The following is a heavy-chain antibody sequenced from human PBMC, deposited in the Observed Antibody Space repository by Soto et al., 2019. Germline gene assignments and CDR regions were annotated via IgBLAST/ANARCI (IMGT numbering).Heavy chain of an antibody. J-gene: IGHJ3*02. CDR2: IYYSGST. Sequence: SETLSLTCTVSGGSISSYYWSWIRQPPGKGLEWIGYIYYSGSTNYNPSLKSRVTISVDTSKNQFSLKLSSVTAADTAVYYCARVRLNSGYDYDAFDIWGQGTMVTVSS. V-gene: IGHV4-59*01. CDR3: ARVRLNSGYDYDAFDI. D-gene: IGHD5-12*01. CDR1: GGSISSYY.